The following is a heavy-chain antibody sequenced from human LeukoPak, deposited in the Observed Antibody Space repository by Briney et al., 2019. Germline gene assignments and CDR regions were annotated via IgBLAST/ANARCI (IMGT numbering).Heavy chain of an antibody. J-gene: IGHJ4*02. Sequence: NASETLSLTRTVSGGSISSSSYYWGWIRQPPGKGLEWIGSTYYSGSTYYNPSLKSRVTISVDTSKNQFSLKLSSVTAADTAVYYCARHVGATSFDYWGQGTLVTVSS. CDR1: GGSISSSSYY. CDR2: TYYSGST. CDR3: ARHVGATSFDY. D-gene: IGHD1-26*01. V-gene: IGHV4-39*01.